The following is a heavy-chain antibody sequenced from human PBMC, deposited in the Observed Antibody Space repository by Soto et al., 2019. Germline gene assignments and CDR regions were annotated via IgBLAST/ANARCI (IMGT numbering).Heavy chain of an antibody. V-gene: IGHV1-3*01. CDR1: GYTFTSYA. CDR2: INAGSGNT. Sequence: ASVKVSCKASGYTFTSYAMHWVRQAPGQRLEWMGWINAGSGNTKYSQKFQGRVTITRDTSASTAYMVLSSLRSEDTAVYYCARDGDGGNPWGQGTLVTVSS. D-gene: IGHD2-15*01. J-gene: IGHJ5*02. CDR3: ARDGDGGNP.